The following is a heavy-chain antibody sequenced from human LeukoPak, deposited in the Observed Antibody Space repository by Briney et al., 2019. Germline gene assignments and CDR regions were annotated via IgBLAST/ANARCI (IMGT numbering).Heavy chain of an antibody. CDR2: ISWNSGSI. Sequence: PGGSLRLSCAASGFTFDDYAMHWVRQAPGKGLEWVSGISWNSGSIGYADSVKGRFTISRDNAKNSLYLQMNSLRAEDTALYYCAKDIEYSSFNYFDYWGQGTLVTVSS. D-gene: IGHD6-6*01. CDR1: GFTFDDYA. J-gene: IGHJ4*02. CDR3: AKDIEYSSFNYFDY. V-gene: IGHV3-9*01.